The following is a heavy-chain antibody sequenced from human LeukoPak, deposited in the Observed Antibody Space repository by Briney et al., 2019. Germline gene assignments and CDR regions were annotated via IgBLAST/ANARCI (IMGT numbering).Heavy chain of an antibody. CDR1: GFTFSSYG. CDR3: AKGQRIVVVTAILGSLDV. V-gene: IGHV3-30*02. J-gene: IGHJ6*04. CDR2: IRYDGSNK. Sequence: PGGSLRLSCAASGFTFSSYGMHWVRQAPGKGLEWVAFIRYDGSNKYYADSVKGRFTISRDNSKNTLYLQMNSLRAEDTAVYYCAKGQRIVVVTAILGSLDVWGKGTTVTISS. D-gene: IGHD2-21*02.